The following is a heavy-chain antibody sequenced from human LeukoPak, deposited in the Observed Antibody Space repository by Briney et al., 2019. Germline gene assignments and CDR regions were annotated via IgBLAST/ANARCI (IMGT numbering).Heavy chain of an antibody. J-gene: IGHJ6*03. CDR2: IQDDGGNE. Sequence: PGGSLRLSCAASGFTFNNYGMHWVRQAPGKGLDWVAFIQDDGGNEYYADSVRGRFTISRDNSKNTLYLQMNSLRAEDTAVYYCAGYSGGYPYYVDVWGKGTTVTISS. CDR1: GFTFNNYG. D-gene: IGHD5-12*01. V-gene: IGHV3-30*02. CDR3: AGYSGGYPYYVDV.